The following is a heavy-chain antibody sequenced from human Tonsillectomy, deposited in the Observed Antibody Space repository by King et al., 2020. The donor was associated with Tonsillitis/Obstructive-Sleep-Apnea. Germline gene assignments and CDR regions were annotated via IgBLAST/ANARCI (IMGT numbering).Heavy chain of an antibody. Sequence: VQLVESGGGLVQPGGSLRLSCEASGVTLSNAWMTWDRQAPGKGLEWVVRVKSKTDVGQADYAAPVKGRFTISRDDSKNTLHLQMNSLKTEDTAVYYCARMGLGTFDYWGQGTLVTVSS. V-gene: IGHV3-15*01. D-gene: IGHD2-8*01. CDR2: VKSKTDVGQA. CDR3: ARMGLGTFDY. CDR1: GVTLSNAW. J-gene: IGHJ4*02.